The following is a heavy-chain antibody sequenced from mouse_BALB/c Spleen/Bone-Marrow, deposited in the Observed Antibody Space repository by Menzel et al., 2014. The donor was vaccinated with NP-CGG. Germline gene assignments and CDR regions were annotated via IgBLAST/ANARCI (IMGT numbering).Heavy chain of an antibody. CDR1: GFTFSSYG. V-gene: IGHV5-6*01. Sequence: EVQLVESGGDLVKPGGSLKLSCAASGFTFSSYGMSWVRQTPDKRLEWVATISTGGNQTYYTDSVKGRFTISRGNAKNTLYLQMSSLKSEDSAIYYCARRGYDNSYWYFGVWGAGTTVTVSS. D-gene: IGHD2-3*01. J-gene: IGHJ1*01. CDR2: ISTGGNQT. CDR3: ARRGYDNSYWYFGV.